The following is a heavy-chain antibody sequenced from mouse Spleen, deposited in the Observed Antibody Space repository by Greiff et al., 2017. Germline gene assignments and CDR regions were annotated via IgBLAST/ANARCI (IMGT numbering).Heavy chain of an antibody. CDR3: ARKGDGYDVFAY. CDR2: IYPGSGNT. Sequence: VQLQQSGAELVRPGASVKLSCKASGYTFTDYYINWVKQRPGQGLEWIARIYPGSGNTYYNEKFKGKATLTAEKSSSTAYMQLSSLTSEDSAVYFCARKGDGYDVFAYWGQGTLVTVSA. V-gene: IGHV1-76*01. J-gene: IGHJ3*01. CDR1: GYTFTDYY. D-gene: IGHD2-2*01.